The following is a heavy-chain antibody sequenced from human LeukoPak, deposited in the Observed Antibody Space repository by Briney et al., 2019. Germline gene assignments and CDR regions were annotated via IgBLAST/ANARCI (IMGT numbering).Heavy chain of an antibody. J-gene: IGHJ4*02. D-gene: IGHD6-13*01. Sequence: SETLSLTCTVSGGSISAYYWSWIRQPPGKGLEWIGYIYNSGSANYNPSLQSRVTILIDTSKKQFSLKVSSVTAADTAVYYCAREAAVGTGGFDYWGQGTLVTASS. CDR2: IYNSGSA. CDR1: GGSISAYY. CDR3: AREAAVGTGGFDY. V-gene: IGHV4-59*01.